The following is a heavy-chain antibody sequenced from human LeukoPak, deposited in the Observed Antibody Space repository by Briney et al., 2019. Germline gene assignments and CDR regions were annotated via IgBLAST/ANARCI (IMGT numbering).Heavy chain of an antibody. J-gene: IGHJ4*02. V-gene: IGHV1-18*01. Sequence: ASVKVSCKASGYTFTSYGISWVRQAPGQGLEWMGWISAYNGNTNYAQKLQGRVTMTEDTSTDTAYMELSSLRSEDTAVYYCATGSTGIAVAGTLGYWGQGTLVTVSS. CDR2: ISAYNGNT. CDR1: GYTFTSYG. CDR3: ATGSTGIAVAGTLGY. D-gene: IGHD6-19*01.